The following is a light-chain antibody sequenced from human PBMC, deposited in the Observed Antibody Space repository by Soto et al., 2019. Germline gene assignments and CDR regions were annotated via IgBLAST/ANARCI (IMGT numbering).Light chain of an antibody. J-gene: IGLJ2*01. Sequence: QSVMTQPRSVSGSPGQSVTISCTGTSSDVGGYHYVSWYQQHPGKAPKLMLYDVSKRPSGVPDRFSGSKSGNTASLTISGLQAEDEADYYCCSYAGRYTWVFGGGT. CDR2: DVS. CDR3: CSYAGRYTWV. CDR1: SSDVGGYHY. V-gene: IGLV2-11*01.